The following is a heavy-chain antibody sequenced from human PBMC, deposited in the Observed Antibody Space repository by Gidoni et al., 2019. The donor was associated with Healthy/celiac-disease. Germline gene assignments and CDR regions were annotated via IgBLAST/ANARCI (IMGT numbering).Heavy chain of an antibody. CDR1: GVTFRNHP. V-gene: IGHV3-23*04. CDR2: ISGSGGST. D-gene: IGHD3-3*01. CDR3: AKVLSEAYDFWIGWGYFDY. Sequence: EVQLVEAGGGLVQPGGARGLSWAASGVTFRNHPKSWVRQGPGTGLEWVSAISGSGGSTYYADSVKGRFTISRDKSKNTLYLQMNSLRAEDTAVYYCAKVLSEAYDFWIGWGYFDYWGQGTLVTVSS. J-gene: IGHJ4*02.